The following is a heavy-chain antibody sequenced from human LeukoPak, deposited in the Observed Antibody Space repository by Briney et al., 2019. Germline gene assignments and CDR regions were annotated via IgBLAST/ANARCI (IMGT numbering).Heavy chain of an antibody. J-gene: IGHJ3*02. CDR2: ISGSGDSPYSAGFSDSDGST. CDR1: RFTFSTYA. CDR3: AKDHDVTRGAFDI. Sequence: PGGSLRLSCAASRFTFSTYAMTWVRQAPGKGLEWVSGISGSGDSPYSAGFSDSDGSTYYADSVKGRFTISRDNSKNTLYLQMDSLRPEDTAIYYCAKDHDVTRGAFDIWGQGAMATVSS. D-gene: IGHD4-17*01. V-gene: IGHV3-23*01.